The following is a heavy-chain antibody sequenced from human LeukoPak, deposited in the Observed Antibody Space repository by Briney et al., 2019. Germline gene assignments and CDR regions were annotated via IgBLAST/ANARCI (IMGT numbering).Heavy chain of an antibody. J-gene: IGHJ4*01. CDR3: ARGWYTFDY. V-gene: IGHV3-23*01. CDR2: INSGERR. CDR1: GFMCNNYA. Sequence: GGSLRLSCAPSGFMCNNYAMSRVRQAPGKGLEWVSGINSGERRYYADSVRGRFTISRDNSKNTLYLQMHSLRAEDTAVYFCARGWYTFDYWGHGTLVTVSS. D-gene: IGHD6-19*01.